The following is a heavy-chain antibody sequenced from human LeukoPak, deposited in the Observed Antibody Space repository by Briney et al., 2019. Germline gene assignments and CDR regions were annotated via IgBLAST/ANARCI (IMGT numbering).Heavy chain of an antibody. V-gene: IGHV3-30*18. CDR2: ISYDGSNK. D-gene: IGHD6-6*01. CDR3: AKAYSSSSMADY. Sequence: GGSLRLSCAASGFTLSSYGMHWVRQAPGKGLEWVAVISYDGSNKYYADSVKGRFTISRDNSKNTLYLQMNSLRAEDTAVYYCAKAYSSSSMADYWGQGTLVTVSS. J-gene: IGHJ4*02. CDR1: GFTLSSYG.